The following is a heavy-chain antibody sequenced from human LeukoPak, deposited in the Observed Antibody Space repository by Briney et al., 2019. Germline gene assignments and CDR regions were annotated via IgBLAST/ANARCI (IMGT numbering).Heavy chain of an antibody. J-gene: IGHJ4*02. D-gene: IGHD3-16*01. Sequence: ASVKVSCKASVYTFTSYDINWVRQAPGQGLEWMGWMNPNSGNTGYAQKFQGRGTMTRNTSIGTAYMELSSLRSEDTAVYYCARGYDDPDYWGQGTLVTVSS. CDR1: VYTFTSYD. CDR3: ARGYDDPDY. CDR2: MNPNSGNT. V-gene: IGHV1-8*01.